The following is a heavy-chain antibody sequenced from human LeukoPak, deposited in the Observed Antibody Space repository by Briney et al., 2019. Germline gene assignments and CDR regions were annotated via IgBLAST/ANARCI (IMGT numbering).Heavy chain of an antibody. D-gene: IGHD6-19*01. CDR3: ARTAYSSGWTFDY. J-gene: IGHJ4*02. V-gene: IGHV4-39*01. CDR1: GGSISSSSYY. CDR2: IYYSGST. Sequence: SETLSLTCTVSGGSISSSSYYRGWIRQPPGKGLEWIGSIYYSGSTYYNPSLKSRVTISVDTSKNQFSLKLSSVTAADTAVYYCARTAYSSGWTFDYWGQGTLVTVSS.